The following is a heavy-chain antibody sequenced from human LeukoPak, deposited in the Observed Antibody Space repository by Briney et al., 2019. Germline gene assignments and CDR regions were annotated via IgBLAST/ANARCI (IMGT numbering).Heavy chain of an antibody. J-gene: IGHJ4*02. Sequence: GGSLRLSCAASGFTVSSEYMSWGRQAPGKGLEWGGFIRSKDYGGTTEYAASVNGRFTISRDDTKSIAYLQMNSLKIEDTAVYYCTRDPETHLWLEGYWGQGTLVTVSS. CDR1: GFTVSSEY. CDR3: TRDPETHLWLEGY. V-gene: IGHV3-49*04. D-gene: IGHD5-18*01. CDR2: IRSKDYGGTT.